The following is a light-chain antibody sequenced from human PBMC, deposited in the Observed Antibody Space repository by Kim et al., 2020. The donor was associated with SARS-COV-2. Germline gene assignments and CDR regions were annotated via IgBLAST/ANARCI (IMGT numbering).Light chain of an antibody. Sequence: ASVGDRVTITCRASQSISTWLAWYQKKPGKAPNLLIYDASSLESGVPSRFSGSGSGTEFTLTISSLQPDDFATYYCQQHNTYPYTFGQGTKLEI. CDR1: QSISTW. CDR2: DAS. J-gene: IGKJ2*01. V-gene: IGKV1-5*01. CDR3: QQHNTYPYT.